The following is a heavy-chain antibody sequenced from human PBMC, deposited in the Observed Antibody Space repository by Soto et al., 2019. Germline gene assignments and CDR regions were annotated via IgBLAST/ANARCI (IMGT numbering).Heavy chain of an antibody. D-gene: IGHD3-10*01. J-gene: IGHJ6*02. CDR3: ARVLDSDYYYGMDV. CDR2: IIPIFGTA. V-gene: IGHV1-69*13. Sequence: GASVKVSCKASGGTFSSYAISWLLQAPGQGLEWMGGIIPIFGTANYAQKFQGRVTITADESTSTAYMELSSLRSEDTAVYYCARVLDSDYYYGMDVWGQGTTVTVSS. CDR1: GGTFSSYA.